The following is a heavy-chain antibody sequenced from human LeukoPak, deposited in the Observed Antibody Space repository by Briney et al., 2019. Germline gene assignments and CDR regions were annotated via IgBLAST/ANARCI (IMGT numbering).Heavy chain of an antibody. J-gene: IGHJ5*02. CDR1: GYTFTGHY. Sequence: ASVKVSCKASGYTFTGHYIHWVRQAPGQGLEWMGRINPNSGVTDYAQKFQGRVALTRDTSISTAYMELSILRSDDTAIYHCARGLLEPGGPFYNRFEPWGQGTLVTVSS. CDR2: INPNSGVT. D-gene: IGHD2-8*02. V-gene: IGHV1-2*06. CDR3: ARGLLEPGGPFYNRFEP.